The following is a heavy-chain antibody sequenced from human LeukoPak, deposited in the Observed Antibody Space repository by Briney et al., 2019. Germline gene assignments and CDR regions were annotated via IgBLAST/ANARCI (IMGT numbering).Heavy chain of an antibody. D-gene: IGHD2-15*01. CDR2: IKQDGSEK. V-gene: IGHV3-7*01. J-gene: IGHJ3*02. Sequence: GGSLRLSCAASGFTFSSCWMSWVRQAPGKGLEWVANIKQDGSEKYYVDSVKGRFTISRDNAKNSLYLQMNSLRAEDTAVYYCAREAATETDAFDIWGQGTMVTVSS. CDR3: AREAATETDAFDI. CDR1: GFTFSSCW.